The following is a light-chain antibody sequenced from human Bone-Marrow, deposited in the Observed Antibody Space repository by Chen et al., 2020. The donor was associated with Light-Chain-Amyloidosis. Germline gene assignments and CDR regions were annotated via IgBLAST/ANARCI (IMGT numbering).Light chain of an antibody. CDR3: ATWDDSLKGWV. V-gene: IGLV1-44*01. CDR1: SSNIGKNS. Sequence: QSVLTQPPSASETPGQRVTISCSGRSSNIGKNSVNWYQQLPGSPPKVVIFSDDQRPSGVPDRFSGSKSGASASLTISGRQSEDEADYYCATWDDSLKGWVFGGGTKLTVL. CDR2: SDD. J-gene: IGLJ3*02.